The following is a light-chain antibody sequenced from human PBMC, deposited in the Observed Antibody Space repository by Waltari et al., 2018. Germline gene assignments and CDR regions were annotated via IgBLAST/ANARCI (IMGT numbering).Light chain of an antibody. CDR2: KSS. Sequence: DIQVTQSPSTLSASIEDRVNITCRANQSSNNWLAGYQQKPRKAPTLLIHKSSVLQGGVPSRFSGTGSGTEFPLTISGLQPDDFATYYCLQYGRHWAFGPGTKVEI. V-gene: IGKV1-5*03. CDR1: QSSNNW. CDR3: LQYGRHWA. J-gene: IGKJ1*01.